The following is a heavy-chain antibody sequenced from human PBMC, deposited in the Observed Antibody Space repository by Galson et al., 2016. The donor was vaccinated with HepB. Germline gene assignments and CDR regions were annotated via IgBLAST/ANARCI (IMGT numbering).Heavy chain of an antibody. CDR2: IYPTTSD. Sequence: SETLSLTCNVSGGSIATYYWSWIRQSAGKGLEWIGRIYPTTSDIYNPSLQSRVTMSADTSKNQLSLSLSSVTAADTAVYYCARQSCHGSSCYRVDQYYYMDVWGKGTTVTVSS. J-gene: IGHJ6*03. D-gene: IGHD3-16*02. V-gene: IGHV4-4*07. CDR1: GGSIATYY. CDR3: ARQSCHGSSCYRVDQYYYMDV.